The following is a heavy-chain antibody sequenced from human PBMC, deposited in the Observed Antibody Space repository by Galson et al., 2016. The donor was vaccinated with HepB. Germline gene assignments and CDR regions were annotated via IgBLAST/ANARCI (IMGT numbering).Heavy chain of an antibody. D-gene: IGHD1-26*01. V-gene: IGHV2-26*02. J-gene: IGHJ3*01. CDR3: ARIHLNALSGRPDAFDV. CDR1: EFSLSSARMG. CDR2: IFWNDEE. Sequence: PALVKPTQTLTLTCTVSEFSLSSARMGVSWIRQPPGKALEWLAQIFWNDEESYSTSLKSRLTISKDTSKNQVVLSMTNVDPVDTATYYCARIHLNALSGRPDAFDVWGQGTVVIVSS.